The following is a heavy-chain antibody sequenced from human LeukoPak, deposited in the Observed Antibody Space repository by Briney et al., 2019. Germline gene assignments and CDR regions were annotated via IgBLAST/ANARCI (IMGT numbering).Heavy chain of an antibody. CDR1: GFTLSSYA. D-gene: IGHD2-2*01. J-gene: IGHJ6*02. CDR2: ISYGGSNK. Sequence: SGGSLRLSCAASGFTLSSYAMHWVRQAPGKGLEWVAVISYGGSNKYYADSVKGRFTISRHNSKNTLYLQMNSLRAEDTAVYYCARTMQDIVVVPAADEYYYYGMDVWGQGTTVTVSS. V-gene: IGHV3-30-3*01. CDR3: ARTMQDIVVVPAADEYYYYGMDV.